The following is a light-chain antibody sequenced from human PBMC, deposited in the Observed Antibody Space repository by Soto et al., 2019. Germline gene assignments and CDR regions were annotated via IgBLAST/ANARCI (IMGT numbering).Light chain of an antibody. CDR1: QDIGSA. J-gene: IGKJ4*01. Sequence: IQLTQSPSSLSASVGDRVTITCRAGQDIGSALAWYQQRPGKAPKLLLYDASNLEAGVPSRFSGSGSGTDFTLTITSLRPEDFATYYCQQVNGFPLTFVGGTKVQIK. CDR3: QQVNGFPLT. CDR2: DAS. V-gene: IGKV1-13*02.